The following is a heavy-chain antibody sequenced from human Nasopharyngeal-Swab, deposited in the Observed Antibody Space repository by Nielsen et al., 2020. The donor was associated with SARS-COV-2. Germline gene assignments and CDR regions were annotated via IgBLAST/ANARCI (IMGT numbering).Heavy chain of an antibody. V-gene: IGHV3-11*01. CDR1: GFTFSDYY. CDR2: ISSSGSTI. CDR3: ARGPDLYYYYGMDV. D-gene: IGHD2-2*01. J-gene: IGHJ6*02. Sequence: LSLTCAASGFTFSDYYMSWIRQAPGKGLEWVSYISSSGSTIYYADSVKGRFTISRDNAKNSLYLQMNSLRAEDTAVYYCARGPDLYYYYGMDVWGQGTTVTVSS.